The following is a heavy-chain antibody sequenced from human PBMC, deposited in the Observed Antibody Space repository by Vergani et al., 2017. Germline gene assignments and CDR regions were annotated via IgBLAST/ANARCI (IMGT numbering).Heavy chain of an antibody. CDR3: ARSLVVPAAPYYYYYGMDV. CDR2: IIPIFGTA. CDR1: GGTFSSYA. D-gene: IGHD2-2*01. Sequence: QVQLVQSGAEVKKPGSSVKVSCKASGGTFSSYAISWVRQAPGQGLEWMGRIIPIFGTANYAQKFQGRVTITADESTSPAYMELSSLISEDTSVYYCARSLVVPAAPYYYYYGMDVWGQGTTVTVSS. V-gene: IGHV1-69*18. J-gene: IGHJ6*02.